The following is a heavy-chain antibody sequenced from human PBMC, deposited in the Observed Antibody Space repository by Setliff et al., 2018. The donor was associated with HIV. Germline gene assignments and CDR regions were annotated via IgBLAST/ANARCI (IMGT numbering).Heavy chain of an antibody. J-gene: IGHJ5*02. V-gene: IGHV3-53*01. CDR1: GFRVTDTY. CDR3: ARSGGDCSGISCYSLWFDP. CDR2: IYKAGKT. Sequence: HPGGSLRLSCEASGFRVTDTYMAWVRQAPGKGLEWVTLIYKAGKTYYADFVKGRFTISRDNSNNMLFLQMNSLRTEDTAVYYCARSGGDCSGISCYSLWFDPWGHGTLVTVSS. D-gene: IGHD2-15*01.